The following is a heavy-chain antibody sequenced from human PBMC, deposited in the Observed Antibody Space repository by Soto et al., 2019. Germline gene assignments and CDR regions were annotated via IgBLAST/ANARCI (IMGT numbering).Heavy chain of an antibody. J-gene: IGHJ4*02. Sequence: QVQLVQSGAEVKKPGSSVKVSCKASGGTFSSYAISWVRQAPGQGLEWMGGIIPIFGTANYAQKFQGRVTITADKSTSIAYMELSSLRSEDTAVYYCARVKYYYDSSGYYFSYWGQGTLVTVSS. CDR2: IIPIFGTA. CDR3: ARVKYYYDSSGYYFSY. V-gene: IGHV1-69*06. CDR1: GGTFSSYA. D-gene: IGHD3-22*01.